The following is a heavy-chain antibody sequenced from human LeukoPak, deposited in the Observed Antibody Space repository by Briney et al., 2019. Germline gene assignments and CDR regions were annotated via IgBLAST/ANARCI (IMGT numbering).Heavy chain of an antibody. J-gene: IGHJ3*02. D-gene: IGHD3-22*01. CDR3: AREDYYDPLDAFDI. Sequence: ASVKVSCKASGYTFTSYGISWVRQAPGQGLEWMGWISAYNGNTNYAQKLQGRVTMTTDTSTSTAYMELTSLRSDDTAVYYCAREDYYDPLDAFDIWGQGTMVTVSS. CDR1: GYTFTSYG. CDR2: ISAYNGNT. V-gene: IGHV1-18*01.